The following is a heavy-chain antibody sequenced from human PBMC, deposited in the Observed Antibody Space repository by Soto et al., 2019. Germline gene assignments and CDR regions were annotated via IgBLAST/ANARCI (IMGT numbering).Heavy chain of an antibody. Sequence: SETLSLTCTVSGDSISRYYWSWIRQPPGKRLEWIGYIYYSGSTNYNPSLKSRVTISVNTAKNQFSLKLSSVIAADTAVYYCARCFCCYGVSCNWFSFWVQGSLVTVSS. D-gene: IGHD2-8*01. CDR3: ARCFCCYGVSCNWFSF. J-gene: IGHJ5*01. CDR1: GDSISRYY. V-gene: IGHV4-59*01. CDR2: IYYSGST.